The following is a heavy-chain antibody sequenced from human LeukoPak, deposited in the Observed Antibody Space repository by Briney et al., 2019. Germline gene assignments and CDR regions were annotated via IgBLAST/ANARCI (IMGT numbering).Heavy chain of an antibody. CDR1: GFTFDDYA. J-gene: IGHJ4*02. CDR3: AKDKEYSSSAGFDY. Sequence: GRSLRLSCAASGFTFDDYAMHWVRQAPGKGLEWVSGISWNSGSIGYADSVKGRFTISRDNAKNSLYLQMNSLRAEDMALYYCAKDKEYSSSAGFDYWGQGTLVTVSS. CDR2: ISWNSGSI. D-gene: IGHD6-6*01. V-gene: IGHV3-9*03.